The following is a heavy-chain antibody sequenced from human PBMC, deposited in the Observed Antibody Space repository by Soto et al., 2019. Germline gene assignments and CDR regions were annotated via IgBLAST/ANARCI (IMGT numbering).Heavy chain of an antibody. J-gene: IGHJ6*02. D-gene: IGHD3-3*01. CDR1: VCFIRSSRDC. CDR2: IYYSGST. V-gene: IGHV4-39*01. Sequence: SNTRSLTCTVSVCFIRSSRDCSGCILLAPDNMPPWLGSIYYSGSTYYNPSLKSRVTISVDTSKNQFSLKLSSVTAADTAVYYCARLFWAAYYDFWSGYPTGDYGMDVWGQGTTVT. CDR3: ARLFWAAYYDFWSGYPTGDYGMDV.